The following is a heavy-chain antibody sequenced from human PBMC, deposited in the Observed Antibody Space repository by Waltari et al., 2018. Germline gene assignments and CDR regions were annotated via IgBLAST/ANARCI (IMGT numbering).Heavy chain of an antibody. V-gene: IGHV3-48*03. CDR2: ISSSGSTI. J-gene: IGHJ4*02. CDR3: ARERSYVFWSGLTYYFDY. D-gene: IGHD3-3*01. Sequence: EVQLVESGGGLVQPGGSLRLSCAASGFTFRSYALNWARQAPGKGLEWVSYISSSGSTIYYADSVKGRFTISRDNAKNSLYLQVNSLRAEDTAVYYCARERSYVFWSGLTYYFDYWGQGTLVTVSS. CDR1: GFTFRSYA.